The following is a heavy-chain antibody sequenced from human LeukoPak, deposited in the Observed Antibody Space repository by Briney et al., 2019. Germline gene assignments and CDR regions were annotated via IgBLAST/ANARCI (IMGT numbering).Heavy chain of an antibody. D-gene: IGHD3-22*01. J-gene: IGHJ4*02. CDR2: ISSSGSTI. CDR1: GFTFSDYY. Sequence: PGGSLRLSCAASGFTFSDYYMSWIRQAPGKGLEWVSYISSSGSTIYYADSVKGRFTISRDNAKNSLYLQMNSLRAEDTAVYYCARDTPYYYDSSGHQDYWGQGTLVTVSS. V-gene: IGHV3-11*01. CDR3: ARDTPYYYDSSGHQDY.